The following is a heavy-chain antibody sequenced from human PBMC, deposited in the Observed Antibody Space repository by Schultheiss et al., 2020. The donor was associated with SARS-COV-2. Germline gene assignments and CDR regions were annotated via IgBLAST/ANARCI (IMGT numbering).Heavy chain of an antibody. CDR1: GFTFSSYA. D-gene: IGHD3-10*01. V-gene: IGHV3-30-3*01. Sequence: GESLKISCAASGFTFSSYAMNWVRQAPGKGLEWVAVISYDGSNKYYADSVKGRFTISRDNSKNTLYLQMNSLRAEDTAVYYCARDIHGSVWGQGTLVTVSS. CDR3: ARDIHGSV. CDR2: ISYDGSNK. J-gene: IGHJ4*02.